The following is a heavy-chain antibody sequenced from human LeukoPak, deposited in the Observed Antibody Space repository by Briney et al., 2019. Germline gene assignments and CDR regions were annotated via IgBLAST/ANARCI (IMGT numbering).Heavy chain of an antibody. J-gene: IGHJ4*02. CDR1: GNYW. CDR3: VSFYETY. V-gene: IGHV3-74*01. CDR2: INSDGSWT. Sequence: GGSLRLSCAASGNYWMHWVRQGPGKGLVWVSHINSDGSWTSYADSVKGRFTISKDNAKNTVDLQMNNLRAEDTAVYYCVSFYETYWGRGTLVTVSS. D-gene: IGHD2-2*01.